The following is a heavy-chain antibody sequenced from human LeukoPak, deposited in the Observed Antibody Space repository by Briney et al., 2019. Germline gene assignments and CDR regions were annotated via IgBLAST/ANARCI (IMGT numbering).Heavy chain of an antibody. Sequence: GGSLRLSCAASGFTFSTYWMTWVRQAPGKGLEWVANIKPDGSEKYYVDSVKGRFTISRDNAKNSLYLEMNSLRAEDTAVYFWARDPIQPPPWGQGTLVTVSS. V-gene: IGHV3-7*01. D-gene: IGHD2-2*01. CDR3: ARDPIQPPP. J-gene: IGHJ5*02. CDR2: IKPDGSEK. CDR1: GFTFSTYW.